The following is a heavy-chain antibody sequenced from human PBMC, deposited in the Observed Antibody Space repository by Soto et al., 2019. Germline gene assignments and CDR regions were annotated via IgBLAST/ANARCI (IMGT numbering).Heavy chain of an antibody. CDR3: AKAYDYSNRGRLNWFAP. CDR1: GFTFSSYA. J-gene: IGHJ5*02. CDR2: ISGSGGST. Sequence: GGSLRLSCAASGFTFSSYAMSWVRQAPGKGLEWVSAISGSGGSTYYADSVKGRFTISRDNSKNTLYLQMNSLRAEDTAVYYCAKAYDYSNRGRLNWFAPWGQGTLVTVSS. D-gene: IGHD4-4*01. V-gene: IGHV3-23*01.